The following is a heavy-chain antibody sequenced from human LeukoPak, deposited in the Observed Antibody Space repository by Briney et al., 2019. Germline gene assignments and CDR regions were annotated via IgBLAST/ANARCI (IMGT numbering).Heavy chain of an antibody. J-gene: IGHJ4*02. Sequence: GGSLRLSCAASGFTFSNYAMSWVRQAPGKGLEWVSAISGSGGSTYYADSVKGRFTISRDNSKNTLYLQMNSLRAEDTAVYYCAKDRMITFGGVIVYPAYYFDYWGQGTLVTVSS. CDR1: GFTFSNYA. V-gene: IGHV3-23*01. CDR2: ISGSGGST. D-gene: IGHD3-16*02. CDR3: AKDRMITFGGVIVYPAYYFDY.